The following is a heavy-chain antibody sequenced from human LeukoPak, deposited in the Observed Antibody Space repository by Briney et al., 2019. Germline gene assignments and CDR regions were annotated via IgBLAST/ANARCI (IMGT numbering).Heavy chain of an antibody. V-gene: IGHV4-59*01. CDR3: ARGNYYGSGSHYYYFALDV. Sequence: PSETLSLTCTVSGGSINSYYWSWIRQPPGKGLEWIGYIYYSGSTNYNPSLKSRVTISVDTSKNQFSLKLSSVSVADTAVYYCARGNYYGSGSHYYYFALDVWGQGTTVTVSS. D-gene: IGHD3-10*01. J-gene: IGHJ6*02. CDR2: IYYSGST. CDR1: GGSINSYY.